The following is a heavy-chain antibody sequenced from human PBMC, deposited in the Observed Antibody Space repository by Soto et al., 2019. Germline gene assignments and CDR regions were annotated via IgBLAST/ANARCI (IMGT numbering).Heavy chain of an antibody. CDR1: GYSFTSYW. V-gene: IGHV5-51*01. CDR3: ASLIAEIAAPLSHYYYYYYMDV. CDR2: IYPGDSDT. J-gene: IGHJ6*03. D-gene: IGHD6-6*01. Sequence: GESLKISCKGSGYSFTSYWIGWVRQMPGKGLEWMGIIYPGDSDTRYSPSFQGQVTISADKSISTAYLQWSSLKASDTAMYYCASLIAEIAAPLSHYYYYYYMDVWGKGTTVTVSS.